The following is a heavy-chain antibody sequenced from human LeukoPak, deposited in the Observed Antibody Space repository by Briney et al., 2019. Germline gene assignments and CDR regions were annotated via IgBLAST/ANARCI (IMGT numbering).Heavy chain of an antibody. D-gene: IGHD6-13*01. J-gene: IGHJ6*02. CDR2: MNPNSGNT. V-gene: IGHV1-8*01. Sequence: ASVKVSCKASGYTFTSYDINWVRQAPGQGLEWMGWMNPNSGNTGYAQKFQGRVTMTRNTSISTAYMELSSLRSEDTAVYYCAREHQRAAAGNGYYYYGMDVWGQGTTVTVSS. CDR3: AREHQRAAAGNGYYYYGMDV. CDR1: GYTFTSYD.